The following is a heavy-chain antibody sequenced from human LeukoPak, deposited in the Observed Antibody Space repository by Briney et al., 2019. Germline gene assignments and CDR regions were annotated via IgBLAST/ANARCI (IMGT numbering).Heavy chain of an antibody. Sequence: ASVKVSCKASGYTFTGYYMHWVRQAPGQGLEWMGIINPSGGSTSYAQKFQGRVTMTRDMSTSTVYMELSSLRSEDTAVYYCARAGGAADSSGYYPVAIDYWGQGTLVTVSS. CDR1: GYTFTGYY. CDR2: INPSGGST. D-gene: IGHD3-22*01. J-gene: IGHJ4*02. V-gene: IGHV1-46*01. CDR3: ARAGGAADSSGYYPVAIDY.